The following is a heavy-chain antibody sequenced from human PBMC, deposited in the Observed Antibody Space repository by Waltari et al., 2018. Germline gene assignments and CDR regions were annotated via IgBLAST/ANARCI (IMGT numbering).Heavy chain of an antibody. CDR3: AKWPRGGGATID. CDR1: GFTFSSYA. CDR2: ISGSGGST. J-gene: IGHJ4*02. D-gene: IGHD1-26*01. V-gene: IGHV3-23*04. Sequence: EVQLVESGGGLVQPGGSLRLPCAASGFTFSSYAMSWVRQAPGKGCEWVSAISGSGGSTYYADSVKGRFTISRDNSKNTLYLQMNSLRAEDTAVYYCAKWPRGGGATIDWGQGTLVTVSS.